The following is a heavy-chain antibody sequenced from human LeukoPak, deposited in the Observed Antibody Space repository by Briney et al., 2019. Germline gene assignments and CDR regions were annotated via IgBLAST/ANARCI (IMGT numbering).Heavy chain of an antibody. CDR2: VNTDGRTP. CDR3: ARDGGSYSDY. D-gene: IGHD3-16*01. Sequence: PGGSLRLSCAAPGFTFSSYWMHWVRHAPGKGLVWVSRVNTDGRTPTYAASVKGRFTISRDNAKNTLYLQMNSLRAEDTAVYYCARDGGSYSDYWGQGTLVTVSS. J-gene: IGHJ4*02. CDR1: GFTFSSYW. V-gene: IGHV3-74*01.